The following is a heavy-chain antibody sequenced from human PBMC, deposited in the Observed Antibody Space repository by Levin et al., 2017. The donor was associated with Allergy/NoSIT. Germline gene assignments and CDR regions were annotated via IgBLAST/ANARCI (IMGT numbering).Heavy chain of an antibody. Sequence: GSLRLSCTVSGGSISGYYWSWIRQPPGKGLEWLAYIYYSRTTNYNPSLKSRATISGDMSKNQFSLRLSSVTAADTAVYYCARHFGGNYYGLDVWGQGTTVTVSS. CDR3: ARHFGGNYYGLDV. J-gene: IGHJ6*02. CDR1: GGSISGYY. CDR2: IYYSRTT. V-gene: IGHV4-59*08. D-gene: IGHD1-14*01.